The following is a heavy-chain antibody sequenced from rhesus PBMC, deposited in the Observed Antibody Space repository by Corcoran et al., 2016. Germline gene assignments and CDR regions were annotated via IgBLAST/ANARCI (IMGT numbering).Heavy chain of an antibody. V-gene: IGHV4-160*01. CDR1: GGSISDSYY. Sequence: QVQLQESGPGLVKPSETLSLTCTVSGGSISDSYYWNWIRQPPGKGLEWMGRLYGSGGSNKYNHSLNSRVTSSNATSKNQFSLKLSSVTAADAAVYYCARDPPISWWIQRVKGFDYWGQGVLVTVSS. D-gene: IGHD5-30*01. CDR3: ARDPPISWWIQRVKGFDY. CDR2: LYGSGGSN. J-gene: IGHJ4*01.